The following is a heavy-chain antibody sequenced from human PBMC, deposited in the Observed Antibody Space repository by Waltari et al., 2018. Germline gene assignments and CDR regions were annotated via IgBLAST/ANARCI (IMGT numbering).Heavy chain of an antibody. CDR2: IYTSGST. D-gene: IGHD3-22*01. J-gene: IGHJ6*03. CDR1: GGSLSSYY. CDR3: ARSEPYYYDSSGYLGYYYYMDV. V-gene: IGHV4-4*07. Sequence: VQLQESGPGLVKRSETLSFTRTVSGGSLSSYYWRWRRQPAWPGLGGIGRIYTSGSTNYNPSLKSRVTMSVDTSKNQFSLKLSSVTAADTAVYYCARSEPYYYDSSGYLGYYYYMDVWGKGTTVTISS.